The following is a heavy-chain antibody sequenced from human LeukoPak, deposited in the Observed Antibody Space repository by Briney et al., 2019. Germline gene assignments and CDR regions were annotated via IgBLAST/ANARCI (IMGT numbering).Heavy chain of an antibody. Sequence: PGGSLRLSCAASGFTFSNYAMNWVRQAPGKGLEWVGRIKSKTDGGTTDYAAPVKGRFTISRDDSKNTLYLQMNSLKTEDTAVYYCTTGGEWGYDILTGYYNWFDPWGQGTLVTVSS. V-gene: IGHV3-15*07. CDR3: TTGGEWGYDILTGYYNWFDP. CDR2: IKSKTDGGTT. D-gene: IGHD3-9*01. J-gene: IGHJ5*02. CDR1: GFTFSNYA.